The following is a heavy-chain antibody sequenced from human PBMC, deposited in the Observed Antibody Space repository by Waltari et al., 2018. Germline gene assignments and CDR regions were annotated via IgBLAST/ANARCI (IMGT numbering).Heavy chain of an antibody. CDR3: ARFLAAAGIEDY. J-gene: IGHJ4*02. V-gene: IGHV1-69*01. CDR1: GGTFSSYA. CDR2: IIRNIGTE. Sequence: QVQLVQSGAEVKKPGSSVKVSCKASGGTFSSYAISWVRQAPGQGLEGMVGIIRNIGTENYAQKIQGRVTITADESTSTAYMELSSLRSEDTAVYYCARFLAAAGIEDYWGQGTLVTVSS. D-gene: IGHD6-13*01.